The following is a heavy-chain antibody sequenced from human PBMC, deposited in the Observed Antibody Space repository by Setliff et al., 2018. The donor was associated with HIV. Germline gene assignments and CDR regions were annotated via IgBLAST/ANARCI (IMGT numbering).Heavy chain of an antibody. CDR3: ARGWGGQDSYYYGMDV. V-gene: IGHV1-46*01. CDR1: GYTFTSYY. Sequence: ASVKVSCKASGYTFTSYYMHWVRQAPGQGLEWMGVINPGGGSTTYAQKFQGRVTMTRDTSTNTVYMEPSSLRSQDTAMYYCARGWGGQDSYYYGMDVWGQGTTVTVSS. D-gene: IGHD3-16*01. CDR2: INPGGGST. J-gene: IGHJ6*02.